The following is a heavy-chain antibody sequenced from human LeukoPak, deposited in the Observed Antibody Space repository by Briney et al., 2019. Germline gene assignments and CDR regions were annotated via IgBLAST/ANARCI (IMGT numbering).Heavy chain of an antibody. D-gene: IGHD2-15*01. Sequence: GGSLRLSCAASGLAFSAYKMHWVRHAPRKGLVWVSRISTDGYTTDYADFVQGRFTASRDNTKNTWSLEMNSLRAEDTAVYYCVVGGSPGYWGQGTLVTVSS. CDR2: ISTDGYTT. V-gene: IGHV3-74*01. J-gene: IGHJ4*02. CDR1: GLAFSAYK. CDR3: VVGGSPGY.